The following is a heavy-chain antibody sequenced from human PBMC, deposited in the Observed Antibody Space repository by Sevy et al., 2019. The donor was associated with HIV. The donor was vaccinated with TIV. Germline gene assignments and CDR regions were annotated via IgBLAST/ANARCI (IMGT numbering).Heavy chain of an antibody. Sequence: GGSLRLSCTASGFTFGDYCMSWVRQAPGKGLEWISFIKSKAYGGTTGNAASVKGRFTISSDDSKSIAYLQMNNLQTEDTAVYFCTRWSGSQSIFAYWGRGTLVTVSS. J-gene: IGHJ4*02. CDR1: GFTFGDYC. CDR3: TRWSGSQSIFAY. D-gene: IGHD1-26*01. CDR2: IKSKAYGGTT. V-gene: IGHV3-49*04.